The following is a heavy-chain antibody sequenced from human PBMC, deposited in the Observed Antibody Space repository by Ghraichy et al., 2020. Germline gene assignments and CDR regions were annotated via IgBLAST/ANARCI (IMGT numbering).Heavy chain of an antibody. Sequence: GGSLNISCAASGFTFSSHWMHWVRQGPGKRLEWVARINQDGSEKYYVDSVKGRFTISRDNAKNSVYLEMNSLRVEDTAEYYCARGTNSALDIWGQGTMVTISS. CDR1: GFTFSSHW. V-gene: IGHV3-7*03. CDR2: INQDGSEK. J-gene: IGHJ3*02. CDR3: ARGTNSALDI. D-gene: IGHD2/OR15-2a*01.